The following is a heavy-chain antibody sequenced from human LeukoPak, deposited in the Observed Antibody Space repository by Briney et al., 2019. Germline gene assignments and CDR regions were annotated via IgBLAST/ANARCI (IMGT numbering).Heavy chain of an antibody. V-gene: IGHV3-20*04. CDR1: GFTFDDYG. D-gene: IGHD5-24*01. CDR3: ASGDGYKILDY. CDR2: INWNGGST. J-gene: IGHJ4*02. Sequence: GGSLRLSCAASGFTFDDYGMSWVRHAPGKGLEWVSGINWNGGSTGYADSVKGRFTISRDNAKNSLYLQMNSLRAEDTALYYCASGDGYKILDYWGQGTLVTVSS.